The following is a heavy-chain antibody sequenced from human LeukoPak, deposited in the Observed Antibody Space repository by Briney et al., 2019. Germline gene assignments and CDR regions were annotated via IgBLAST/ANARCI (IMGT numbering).Heavy chain of an antibody. CDR2: FYYSGST. D-gene: IGHD1-26*01. V-gene: IGHV4-59*01. J-gene: IGHJ6*02. CDR3: ARLVGARAYHYYGMDV. Sequence: SETLPLTCTVSGGSISSYYWSWIRQPPGKGLEWIGFFYYSGSTNYNPSLKSRVTISVDTSKNQFSLKLSSVTAADTAVYYCARLVGARAYHYYGMDVWGQGTTVTVSS. CDR1: GGSISSYY.